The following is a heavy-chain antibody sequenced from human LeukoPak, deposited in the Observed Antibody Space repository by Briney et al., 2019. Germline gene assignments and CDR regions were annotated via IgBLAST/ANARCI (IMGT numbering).Heavy chain of an antibody. CDR1: GFTSIAYA. Sequence: LSGGSLRLSCVGSGFTSIAYALTWARQAPGKGLEWVSGISGGGVITYYADSVKGRFTISRDNSKNTLYLQMNSLRADDTAIYYCARNQQLGGHSYYYYGMDVWGQGTTVTVSS. V-gene: IGHV3-23*01. CDR3: ARNQQLGGHSYYYYGMDV. D-gene: IGHD3-16*01. CDR2: ISGGGVIT. J-gene: IGHJ6*02.